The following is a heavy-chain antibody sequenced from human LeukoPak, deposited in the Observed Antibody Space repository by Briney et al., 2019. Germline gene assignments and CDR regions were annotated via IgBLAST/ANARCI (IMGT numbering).Heavy chain of an antibody. V-gene: IGHV4-61*01. CDR1: GGSVSSGSYY. D-gene: IGHD3-10*01. CDR2: IYYSGST. CDR3: SRAVPLRGVFDP. J-gene: IGHJ5*02. Sequence: SETLSLTCTVSGGSVSSGSYYRSWIRQPPGKGLEWIGYIYYSGSTNYNPSLKSRVTISVDTSENQFSLKVSSVTAADTAVYYCSRAVPLRGVFDPWGQGTLVTVSS.